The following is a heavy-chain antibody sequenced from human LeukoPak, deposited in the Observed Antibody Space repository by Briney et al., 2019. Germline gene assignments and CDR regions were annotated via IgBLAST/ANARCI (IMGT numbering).Heavy chain of an antibody. CDR1: GFTFSTSA. V-gene: IGHV3-23*01. CDR2: ISGSGGSI. CDR3: AKSRDGYYAYFEY. J-gene: IGHJ4*02. Sequence: PGGSLRLSCAASGFTFSTSAMSWVRQAPGEGLEWVSTISGSGGSIYYADSVKGRFTISRDNSNNTMYLQMNSLRAEDTAIYYCAKSRDGYYAYFEYWGQGALVTVSS. D-gene: IGHD5-24*01.